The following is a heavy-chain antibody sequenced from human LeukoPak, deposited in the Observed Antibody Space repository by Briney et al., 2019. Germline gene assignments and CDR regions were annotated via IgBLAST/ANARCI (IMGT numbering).Heavy chain of an antibody. CDR2: ISAKNGDT. Sequence: ASVKVSCKVSGYTFTTSGISWVRQAPGQGLEWMGWISAKNGDTNYAQKFQGRVTMTTDPSTSTAYMEVRSLRSDDTAVYYCVRETGQWLAPAAFDIWGQGTTVTVSS. V-gene: IGHV1-18*01. J-gene: IGHJ3*02. D-gene: IGHD6-19*01. CDR3: VRETGQWLAPAAFDI. CDR1: GYTFTTSG.